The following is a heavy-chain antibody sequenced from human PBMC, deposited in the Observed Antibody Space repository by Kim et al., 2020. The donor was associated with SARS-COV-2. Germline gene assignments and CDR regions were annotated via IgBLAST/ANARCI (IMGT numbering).Heavy chain of an antibody. CDR2: IKQDGSEQ. Sequence: GGSLRLSCAASGFIFSSYWMSWVRQAPGKGLEWVANIKQDGSEQYYVDSVKGRFTISRDNAKNSLYLQMNSLRAEDTALYYCATIRPDSGSSRFRAFDFWGRGTMVTVSS. J-gene: IGHJ3*01. CDR1: GFIFSSYW. D-gene: IGHD1-26*01. V-gene: IGHV3-7*01. CDR3: ATIRPDSGSSRFRAFDF.